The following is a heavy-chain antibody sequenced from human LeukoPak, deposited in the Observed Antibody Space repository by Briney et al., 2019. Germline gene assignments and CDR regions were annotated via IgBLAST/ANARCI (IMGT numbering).Heavy chain of an antibody. CDR1: GFTFSSAA. D-gene: IGHD3-10*01. CDR3: ARVLTMVDFYYYYGMDV. Sequence: PGRSLRLSCAASGFTFSSAAMTWVRQAPGKGLEWVSSISSSSTYIYYADSVKGRFTISRDNAKNSLYLQMNSLRAEDTAVYYCARVLTMVDFYYYYGMDVWGQGTTVTVSS. CDR2: ISSSSTYI. V-gene: IGHV3-21*01. J-gene: IGHJ6*02.